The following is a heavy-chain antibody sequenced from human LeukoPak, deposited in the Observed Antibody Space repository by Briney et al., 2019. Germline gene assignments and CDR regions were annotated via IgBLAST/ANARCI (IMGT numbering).Heavy chain of an antibody. Sequence: GGSLRLSCAASGFTFSSYAMSWVRQAPGKGLEWVSAISGSGGGTYYADSVKGRFTISRDNSKNTLYLQMNSLRAEDTAVYYCASVLWFGGIFFDYWGQGTLVTVSS. D-gene: IGHD3-10*01. CDR2: ISGSGGGT. CDR1: GFTFSSYA. J-gene: IGHJ4*02. V-gene: IGHV3-23*01. CDR3: ASVLWFGGIFFDY.